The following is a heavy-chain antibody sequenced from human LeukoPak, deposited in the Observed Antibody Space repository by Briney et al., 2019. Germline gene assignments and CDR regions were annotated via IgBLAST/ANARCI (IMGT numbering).Heavy chain of an antibody. J-gene: IGHJ1*01. V-gene: IGHV1-3*01. Sequence: GASVKVSCKASGYTFTSYAMHWVRQAPGQRLEWMGWINAGNGNTKYSLKFQGRVTITRDTSASTAYMELSSLRSEDTAVYYCARENMVAAAGRAEYFQHWGQGTLVTVSS. D-gene: IGHD6-13*01. CDR2: INAGNGNT. CDR3: ARENMVAAAGRAEYFQH. CDR1: GYTFTSYA.